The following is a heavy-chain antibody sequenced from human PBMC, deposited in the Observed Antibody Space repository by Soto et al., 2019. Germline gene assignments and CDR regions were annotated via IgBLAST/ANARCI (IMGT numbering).Heavy chain of an antibody. D-gene: IGHD3-22*01. V-gene: IGHV3-30-3*01. CDR3: ATQQITYYYDSSGYYHGAFDI. J-gene: IGHJ3*02. CDR1: GFTFSSYA. CDR2: ISYDGSNK. Sequence: QVQLVESGGGVIQPGRSLRLSCAASGFTFSSYAMHWVRQAPGKGLEWVAVISYDGSNKYYADSVKGRFTISRDNSKNTLYLQMISLRAEDTAVYYCATQQITYYYDSSGYYHGAFDIWGQGTMVTVSS.